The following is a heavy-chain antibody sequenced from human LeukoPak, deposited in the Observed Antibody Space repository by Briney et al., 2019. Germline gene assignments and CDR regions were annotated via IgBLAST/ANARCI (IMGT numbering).Heavy chain of an antibody. CDR3: ARERGELPHLIWFDP. CDR2: IYYSGST. CDR1: GGSISSYY. J-gene: IGHJ5*02. V-gene: IGHV4-59*01. D-gene: IGHD1-26*01. Sequence: PSETLSLTCTVSGGSISSYYWSWIRQPPGKGLEWIGYIYYSGSTNYNPSLKSRVTISVDTSKNQFSLKLSSVTAADTAVYYCARERGELPHLIWFDPWGQGTLVTVSS.